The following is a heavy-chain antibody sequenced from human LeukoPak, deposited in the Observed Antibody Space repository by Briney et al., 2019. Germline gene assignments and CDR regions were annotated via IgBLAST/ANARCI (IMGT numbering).Heavy chain of an antibody. V-gene: IGHV3-74*01. CDR3: ARDYLPD. CDR2: INSDGKTT. CDR1: GFTFSNSW. J-gene: IGHJ4*02. Sequence: PGGSLRLSCAASGFTFSNSWMHWVRQAPGKGLVWVSRINSDGKTTTYADSVKGRFTISRDNAQSTLYLQMNSLSAEDTAVYYCARDYLPDWGQGTLVTVSA.